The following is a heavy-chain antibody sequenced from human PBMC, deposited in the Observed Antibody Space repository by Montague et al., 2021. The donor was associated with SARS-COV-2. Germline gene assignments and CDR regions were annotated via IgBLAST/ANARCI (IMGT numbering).Heavy chain of an antibody. CDR2: ISSSTNII. J-gene: IGHJ3*01. V-gene: IGHV3-48*04. D-gene: IGHD6-6*01. CDR3: AKDLVLRAARPDALDV. CDR1: GFTFSSYS. Sequence: SLRLSCAASGFTFSSYSVNWVRQAPGKGLEWISYISSSTNIIYYADSVKGRFPISRDNARNSLYLQMNSLRVDDTAVYYCAKDLVLRAARPDALDVWGQGTVVTVSS.